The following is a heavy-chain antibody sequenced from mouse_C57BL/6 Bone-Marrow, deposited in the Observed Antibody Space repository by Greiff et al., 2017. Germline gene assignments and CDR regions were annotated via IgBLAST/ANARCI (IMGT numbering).Heavy chain of an antibody. CDR1: GFTFSSYG. CDR3: ARLGITTGFDY. CDR2: ISSGGSYT. J-gene: IGHJ2*01. V-gene: IGHV5-6*01. D-gene: IGHD2-4*01. Sequence: EVKLVESGGDLVKPGGSLKLSCAASGFTFSSYGMSWVRQTPDKRLEWVATISSGGSYTYYPDSVKGRFTISRDKAKNTLYLQMSSLKSEDTAMYYCARLGITTGFDYWGQGTTLTVSS.